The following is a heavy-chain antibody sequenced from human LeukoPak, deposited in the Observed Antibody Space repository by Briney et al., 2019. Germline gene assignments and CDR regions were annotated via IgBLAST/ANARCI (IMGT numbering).Heavy chain of an antibody. Sequence: GGSLRLSCVASGFTFTSYAMNWVRQAPGKGLEWVSGISGSDASTHYADSVKGRFTISRDNSKNTVYLQMNSLRAEDTAVYYCARDQGGSYFYYFDYWGQGTLVTVSS. CDR1: GFTFTSYA. V-gene: IGHV3-23*01. CDR3: ARDQGGSYFYYFDY. J-gene: IGHJ4*02. CDR2: ISGSDAST. D-gene: IGHD1-26*01.